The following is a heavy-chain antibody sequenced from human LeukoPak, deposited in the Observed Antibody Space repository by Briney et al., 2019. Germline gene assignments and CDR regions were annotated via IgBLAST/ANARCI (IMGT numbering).Heavy chain of an antibody. V-gene: IGHV3-74*01. CDR3: ARVITGSTYGQFDY. D-gene: IGHD5-18*01. CDR1: GFPFSSYT. Sequence: GGSLRLSCAASGFPFSSYTMDWVRQAPGKGLVWVSRINSDGSRTNYADCVKGRFTISRDNAKNTVFLQMNSLRAEDAAVYYCARVITGSTYGQFDYWGQGALATVSS. J-gene: IGHJ4*02. CDR2: INSDGSRT.